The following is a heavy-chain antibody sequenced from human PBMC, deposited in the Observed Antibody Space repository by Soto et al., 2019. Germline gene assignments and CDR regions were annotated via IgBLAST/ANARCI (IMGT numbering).Heavy chain of an antibody. CDR3: AKDDDYGDNFDY. D-gene: IGHD4-17*01. Sequence: EVQLLESGGGLVQPGGSRRLSCAASGFTFSIYAMSWVRQAPGKGLEWVSAISGSGGSTYYADSVKGRFTISRDNSKNTLYLQMNSLRAEDTAVYYCAKDDDYGDNFDYLGQGTLVTVSS. CDR2: ISGSGGST. V-gene: IGHV3-23*01. CDR1: GFTFSIYA. J-gene: IGHJ4*02.